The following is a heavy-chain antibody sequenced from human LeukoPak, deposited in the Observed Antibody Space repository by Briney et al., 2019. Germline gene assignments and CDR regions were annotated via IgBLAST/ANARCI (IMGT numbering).Heavy chain of an antibody. CDR2: INHSGST. CDR1: GGSFSGYY. V-gene: IGHV4-34*01. J-gene: IGHJ4*02. Sequence: SETLSLTCAVYGGSFSGYYWSWIRQPPGKGLEWIGEINHSGSTNYNPSLKSRVTISVDTSKNQFSLKLSSVTAADTAVYYCARVHPLGTYYGILTGYPRRSFDYWGQGTLVTVSS. D-gene: IGHD3-9*01. CDR3: ARVHPLGTYYGILTGYPRRSFDY.